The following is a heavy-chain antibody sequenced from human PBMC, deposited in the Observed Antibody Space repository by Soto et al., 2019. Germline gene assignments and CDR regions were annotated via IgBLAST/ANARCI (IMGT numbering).Heavy chain of an antibody. CDR2: IYPGDSDT. D-gene: IGHD3-10*01. Sequence: PGESLKISCKGSGYSFTSYWIGWVRQMPGKGLEWMGIIYPGDSDTRYSPSFQGQVTISADKSISTAYLQWSSLKASDTAMYYCARQVSQTGKFYYYGLDVWGQGTTVTVSS. CDR1: GYSFTSYW. J-gene: IGHJ6*02. V-gene: IGHV5-51*01. CDR3: ARQVSQTGKFYYYGLDV.